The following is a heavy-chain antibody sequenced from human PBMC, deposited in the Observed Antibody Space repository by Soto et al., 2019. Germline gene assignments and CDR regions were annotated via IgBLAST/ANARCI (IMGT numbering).Heavy chain of an antibody. CDR1: GYTFTNDY. CDR3: ARASWDRVRGVKEFDS. J-gene: IGHJ4*02. D-gene: IGHD3-10*01. CDR2: INPSTGTT. Sequence: QVQLVQSGAEVKKPGASVKVSCKASGYTFTNDYMHWVRQAPGQGLEWMGIINPSTGTTSYAQKCQGRVTMTRDTSTSTVHIELSSLRSGGTAVYYCARASWDRVRGVKEFDSWGQGTLVSVSS. V-gene: IGHV1-46*01.